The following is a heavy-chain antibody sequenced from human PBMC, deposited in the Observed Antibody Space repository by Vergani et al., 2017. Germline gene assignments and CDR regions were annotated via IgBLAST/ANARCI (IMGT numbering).Heavy chain of an antibody. CDR3: ARDRGCATISCYFSGAFDY. CDR2: ISNDGRHT. D-gene: IGHD2-2*01. J-gene: IGHJ4*02. V-gene: IGHV3-30*04. CDR1: GFIFQNYT. Sequence: QVNLVGSGGGVVQPGRSLRLSCATYGFIFQNYTMHWVRQAPGKGLEWVALISNDGRHTYYADSVRGRFSISRDNSKNTLILQMNGLRAEDTAVYYCARDRGCATISCYFSGAFDYWGLGTLVSVSS.